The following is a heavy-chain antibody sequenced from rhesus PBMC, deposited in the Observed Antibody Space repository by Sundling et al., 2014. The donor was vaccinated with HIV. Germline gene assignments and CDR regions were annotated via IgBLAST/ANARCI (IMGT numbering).Heavy chain of an antibody. CDR2: IYGSDGTT. V-gene: IGHV4-106*01. J-gene: IGHJ4*01. CDR3: ARDAGGGWSSSLDY. CDR1: GGSSSDSYY. D-gene: IGHD6-37*01. Sequence: QVQLQESGPGLVKPSETLSLTCAVSGGSSSDSYYWSWIRQPPGKGLEWIGYIYGSDGTTYYNPSLKSRVTISTDTSKNQFSLKLSSVTAADTAVYYCARDAGGGWSSSLDYWGQGVLVTVSS.